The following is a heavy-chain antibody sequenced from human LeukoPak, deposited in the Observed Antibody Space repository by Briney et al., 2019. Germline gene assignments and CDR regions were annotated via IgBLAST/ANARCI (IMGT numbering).Heavy chain of an antibody. CDR3: TRGYCSGGSCFAFDY. J-gene: IGHJ4*02. Sequence: GGSLRLSSAASGFTFDDYGMGWVRQAPGKGLEWVSGINWNGGSIGYADSVKGRFTVSRDDAKNSLYLQMTSLRAEDTALYYCTRGYCSGGSCFAFDYWGQGTLVTVSS. D-gene: IGHD2-15*01. CDR1: GFTFDDYG. CDR2: INWNGGSI. V-gene: IGHV3-20*04.